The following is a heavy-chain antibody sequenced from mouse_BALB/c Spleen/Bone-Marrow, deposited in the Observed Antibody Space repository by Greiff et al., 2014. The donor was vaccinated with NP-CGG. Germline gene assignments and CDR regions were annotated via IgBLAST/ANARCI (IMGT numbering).Heavy chain of an antibody. D-gene: IGHD1-1*01. Sequence: EVKLEESGGGLVKPGGSLKLSCAASGFTFSSYGMSWVRQTPEKRLEWVATISGGGSYNYFSDSVKGRFTISRDNAKNNLNLQMSSLRSEDTALYYCARSFGSSYWYFDVWGAGTTVTVSS. CDR2: ISGGGSYN. V-gene: IGHV5-9-2*01. CDR3: ARSFGSSYWYFDV. J-gene: IGHJ1*01. CDR1: GFTFSSYG.